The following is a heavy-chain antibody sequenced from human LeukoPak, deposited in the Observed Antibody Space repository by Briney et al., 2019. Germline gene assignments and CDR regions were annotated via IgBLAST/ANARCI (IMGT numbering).Heavy chain of an antibody. D-gene: IGHD3-22*01. CDR2: ISGSGGST. CDR3: AKATMIVVVMAFDY. CDR1: GFTFSSYA. J-gene: IGHJ4*02. V-gene: IGHV3-23*01. Sequence: GGSLRLSCAASGFTFSSYAMSWVRQAPGKGLEWDSAISGSGGSTYYADSVKGRFTISRDNSKNTLYLQMNSLRAEDTAVYYCAKATMIVVVMAFDYWGQGTLVTVSS.